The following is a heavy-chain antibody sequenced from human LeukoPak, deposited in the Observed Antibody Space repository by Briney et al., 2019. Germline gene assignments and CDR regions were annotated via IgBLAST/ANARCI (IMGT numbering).Heavy chain of an antibody. Sequence: PGGSLRLSCAASGFTFSSYWMHWVRQAPGKGLVWVSRINSDGSSTSYADSVKGRFTISRDNAKNTLYLQMNSLRAEDTAMYYCAKEYDILTGYYASDIWGQGTMVTVSS. CDR2: INSDGSST. V-gene: IGHV3-74*01. J-gene: IGHJ3*02. CDR1: GFTFSSYW. CDR3: AKEYDILTGYYASDI. D-gene: IGHD3-9*01.